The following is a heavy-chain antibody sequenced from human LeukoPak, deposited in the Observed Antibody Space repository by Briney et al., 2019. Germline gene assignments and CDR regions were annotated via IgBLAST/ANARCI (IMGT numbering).Heavy chain of an antibody. CDR3: ARQRVGYFRS. CDR1: GFTFSSYE. Sequence: PGGSLRLSCAASGFTFSSYEMNWVRQAPGKGLGWVSYIASGGGANRFYSESVKGRFTISRDNAKNSLYLHMNSLRAEDTAVYYCARQRVGYFRSWGQGTLVTVSS. J-gene: IGHJ5*02. V-gene: IGHV3-48*03. D-gene: IGHD2/OR15-2a*01. CDR2: IASGGGANR.